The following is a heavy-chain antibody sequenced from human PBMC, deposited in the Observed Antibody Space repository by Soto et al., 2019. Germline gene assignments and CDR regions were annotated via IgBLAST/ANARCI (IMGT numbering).Heavy chain of an antibody. V-gene: IGHV3-30-3*01. CDR3: ARDHVAYGTGWYTRYFGLDV. CDR1: GFTFNSYA. D-gene: IGHD6-19*01. CDR2: ISFDGINK. J-gene: IGHJ6*02. Sequence: GGSLRLSCAASGFTFNSYAMYWVRQAPGKGLEWVAVISFDGINKYYADSVKGRFTISRDKSKNTLSLQMDSLRTEDTAMYYCARDHVAYGTGWYTRYFGLDVWGQGTTVTVSS.